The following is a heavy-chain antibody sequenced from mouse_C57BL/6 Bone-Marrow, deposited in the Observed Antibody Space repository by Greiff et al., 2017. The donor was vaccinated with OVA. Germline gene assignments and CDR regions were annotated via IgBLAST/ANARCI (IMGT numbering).Heavy chain of an antibody. V-gene: IGHV1-74*01. Sequence: QVQLQQPGAELVKPGASVKVSCKASGYTFTSYWMHWVKQRPGQGLEWIGRIHPSDSDPNYNQKFKGKTTLTVAKSSSTAYMQHRKLTSKDSAVNSCEIAITTVVAKGDWGQGTTLTVSS. J-gene: IGHJ2*01. CDR3: EIAITTVVAKGD. CDR2: IHPSDSDP. CDR1: GYTFTSYW. D-gene: IGHD1-1*01.